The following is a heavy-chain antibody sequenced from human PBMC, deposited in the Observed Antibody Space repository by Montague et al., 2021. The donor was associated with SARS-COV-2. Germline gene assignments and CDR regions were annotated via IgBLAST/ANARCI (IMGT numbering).Heavy chain of an antibody. CDR2: IYYTGST. CDR1: GGSISSHY. CDR3: ARVPRNGSWYLDL. V-gene: IGHV4-59*11. D-gene: IGHD2-8*01. Sequence: SETLSLTCTVSGGSISSHYWTWIRQPPGKGLEWIGYIYYTGSTNYSPSLKSRVAISVDTSKNQFSLRLRSVTAADTALYYCARVPRNGSWYLDLWGRGTLVTVSS. J-gene: IGHJ2*01.